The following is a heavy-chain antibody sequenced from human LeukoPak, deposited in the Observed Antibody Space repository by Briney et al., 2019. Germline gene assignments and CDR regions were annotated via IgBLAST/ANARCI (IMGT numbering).Heavy chain of an antibody. D-gene: IGHD3-10*01. Sequence: PGGSLRLSCAASGFTFSSYSMNWVRQAPGKGLEWVSSISSSSSYIYYADSVKGRFTISRDNAKNSLYLQMNSLRAEDTAVYYCARDRDDYYGSGSYFDHWGQGTLVTVSS. CDR2: ISSSSSYI. V-gene: IGHV3-21*01. CDR1: GFTFSSYS. CDR3: ARDRDDYYGSGSYFDH. J-gene: IGHJ5*02.